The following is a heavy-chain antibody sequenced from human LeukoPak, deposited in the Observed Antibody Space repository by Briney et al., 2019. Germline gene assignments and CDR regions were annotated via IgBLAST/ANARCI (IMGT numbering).Heavy chain of an antibody. CDR3: AKVMGSGWYNFDY. J-gene: IGHJ4*02. V-gene: IGHV3-23*01. Sequence: GGSLRLSCAASGFTFSSYAMSWVRQAPGKGLERVSGISGSGGSTYYADSVKGRFTISTDNSKNTLYLQMNSLRAEDTAVYYCAKVMGSGWYNFDYWGQGTLVTVSS. D-gene: IGHD6-19*01. CDR1: GFTFSSYA. CDR2: ISGSGGST.